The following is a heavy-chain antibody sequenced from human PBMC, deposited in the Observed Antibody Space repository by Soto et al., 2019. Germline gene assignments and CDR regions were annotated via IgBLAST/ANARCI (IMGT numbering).Heavy chain of an antibody. CDR3: TTDPGDYEDF. V-gene: IGHV3-15*01. Sequence: EVQLVESGGDLVKPGGCLRLSCAASGITFTNAWMSWVRQAPGKGLEWVGRIKNRADGGTTDYAAPVRGRFTISRDDSKNTLFLQMNSLEAEETAVYYCTTDPGDYEDFWGQGTLVTVSS. CDR2: IKNRADGGTT. D-gene: IGHD4-17*01. J-gene: IGHJ4*02. CDR1: GITFTNAW.